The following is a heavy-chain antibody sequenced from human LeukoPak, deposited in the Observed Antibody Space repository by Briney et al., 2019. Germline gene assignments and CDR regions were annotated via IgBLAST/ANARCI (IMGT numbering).Heavy chain of an antibody. CDR2: IESGGRT. CDR1: GFTVSSTY. Sequence: GGSLRLSCAASGFTVSSTYMSWVRQAPGKGLEWVSVIESGGRTYYADSVKGRFTISRDSSKNTLYLQMNSLRAEDTALYYCARDGRGGYLDYWGQGTLVTVSS. CDR3: ARDGRGGYLDY. D-gene: IGHD3-16*01. J-gene: IGHJ4*02. V-gene: IGHV3-66*01.